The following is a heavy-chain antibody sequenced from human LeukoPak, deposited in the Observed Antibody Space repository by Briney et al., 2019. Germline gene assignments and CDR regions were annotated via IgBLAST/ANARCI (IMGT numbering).Heavy chain of an antibody. V-gene: IGHV3-30*18. D-gene: IGHD6-13*01. J-gene: IGHJ4*02. CDR1: GFTFSSYG. CDR2: ISYDGSNK. CDR3: AKGWGIAAAGVDY. Sequence: PGGSLRLSCAASGFTFSSYGMHWVRQAPGKGLEWVAVISYDGSNKYYADSVKGRFTISRDNSKNTLYLQMNSLRAEDTAVYYCAKGWGIAAAGVDYWGQGTLVTVPS.